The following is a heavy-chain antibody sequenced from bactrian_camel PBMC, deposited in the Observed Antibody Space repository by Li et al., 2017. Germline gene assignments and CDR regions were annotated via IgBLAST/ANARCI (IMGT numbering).Heavy chain of an antibody. V-gene: IGHV3-1*01. J-gene: IGHJ6*01. D-gene: IGHD5*01. CDR1: GFTFDDSD. CDR3: AAPGIDYGLGNPCPDDFGY. CDR2: IDARVPPRT. Sequence: VQLVESGGGSVQAGGSLTLSCTTSGFTFDDSDMGWYRQAPGKELEWVATIDARVPPRTYYPPRLGGRFIISRDNTKNILYLQMNSLKPEDTAMYYCAAPGIDYGLGNPCPDDFGYWGQGTQVTVS.